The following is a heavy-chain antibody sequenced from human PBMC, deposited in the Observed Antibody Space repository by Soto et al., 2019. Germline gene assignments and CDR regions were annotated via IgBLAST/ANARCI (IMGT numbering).Heavy chain of an antibody. CDR1: GFTFSSYS. CDR3: AREPLRDYYDSSGYHTYFDY. Sequence: PGGSLRLSCAASGFTFSSYSMNWVRQAPGKGLEWVSYISSSSSTIYYADSVKGRFTISRDNAKNSLYLQMNSLRDEDTAVYYCAREPLRDYYDSSGYHTYFDYWGQGTLVTVPQ. D-gene: IGHD3-22*01. J-gene: IGHJ4*02. V-gene: IGHV3-48*02. CDR2: ISSSSSTI.